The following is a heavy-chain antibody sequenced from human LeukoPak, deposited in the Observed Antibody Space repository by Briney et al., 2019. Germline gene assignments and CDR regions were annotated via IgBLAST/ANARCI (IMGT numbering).Heavy chain of an antibody. CDR3: ARDEGGARYFDWCADH. CDR2: IKQDGSEK. V-gene: IGHV3-7*01. Sequence: GGSLRLSCAASGFTFSSYWMSWVRQAPGKGLEWVANIKQDGSEKYYVDSVKGRFTISRDNAKNSLYLQMNSLRAEDTAVYYCARDEGGARYFDWCADHWGQGTLVTVSS. J-gene: IGHJ4*02. CDR1: GFTFSSYW. D-gene: IGHD3-9*01.